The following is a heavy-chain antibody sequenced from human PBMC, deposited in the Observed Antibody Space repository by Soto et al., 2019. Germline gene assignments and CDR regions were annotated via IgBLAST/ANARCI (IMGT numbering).Heavy chain of an antibody. J-gene: IGHJ4*02. CDR2: IYYSGTT. D-gene: IGHD6-6*01. CDR1: GGSISSGGYY. CDR3: ATVGYRSSTVDY. V-gene: IGHV4-31*03. Sequence: PSETLSLTCTVSGGSISSGGYYWSWIRQHPGKGLEWIGYIYYSGTTYYNPSLKSRVTISVDTSKNQLSLKLSSVTAADTAVYYCATVGYRSSTVDYWGQGTLVTVSS.